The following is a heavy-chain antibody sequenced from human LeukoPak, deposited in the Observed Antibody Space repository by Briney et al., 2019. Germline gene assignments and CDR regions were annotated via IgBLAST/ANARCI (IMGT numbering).Heavy chain of an antibody. CDR1: GYSISSGYY. Sequence: SETLSLTCTVSGYSISSGYYWGWIRQPPGKGLEWIGSIYHSGSTYYNPSLKSRVTISVDTSKNQFSLKLSSVTAADTAVYYCAGTPGGYYGSGSYLFDYWGQGTLVTVSS. V-gene: IGHV4-38-2*02. CDR3: AGTPGGYYGSGSYLFDY. CDR2: IYHSGST. D-gene: IGHD3-10*01. J-gene: IGHJ4*02.